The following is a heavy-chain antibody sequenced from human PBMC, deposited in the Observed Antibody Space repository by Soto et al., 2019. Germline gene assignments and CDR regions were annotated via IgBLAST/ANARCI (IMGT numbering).Heavy chain of an antibody. Sequence: GGSLRLSCTASGFTFGDYAMSWFRQAPGKGLEWVGFIRSKAYGGTTEYAASVKGRFTISRDDSKSIAYLQMNSLKTEDTAVYYCQGHYSPLTGTMDVWGKGTTVTVSS. D-gene: IGHD1-20*01. CDR3: QGHYSPLTGTMDV. CDR1: GFTFGDYA. CDR2: IRSKAYGGTT. V-gene: IGHV3-49*03. J-gene: IGHJ6*03.